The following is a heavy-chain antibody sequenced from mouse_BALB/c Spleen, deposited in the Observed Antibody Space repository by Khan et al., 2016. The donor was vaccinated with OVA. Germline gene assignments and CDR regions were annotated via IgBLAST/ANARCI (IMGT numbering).Heavy chain of an antibody. D-gene: IGHD2-4*01. Sequence: QVQLQQSGPGLVAPSQSLSITCTVSGFSLSNYGIHWVRQPPGKGLEWLGVIWTGGITNYNSALMSRLSISKDNSKSQVFLKMNRLQTDDTAIYYGARSYDYDVGGFAYWGQGTLVTVSA. CDR1: GFSLSNYG. CDR3: ARSYDYDVGGFAY. V-gene: IGHV2-9*02. CDR2: IWTGGIT. J-gene: IGHJ3*01.